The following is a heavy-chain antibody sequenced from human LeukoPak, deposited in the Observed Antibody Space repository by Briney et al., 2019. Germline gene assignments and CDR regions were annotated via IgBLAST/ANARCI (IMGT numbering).Heavy chain of an antibody. CDR1: GFSLSNARMG. Sequence: SGPVLVKPTETLTLTCTVSGFSLSNARMGVGWIRQPPGKALEWLAHIFSNDEKSYSTSLKSRLTISKDTSKSQVVLTMTNMDPVDTATYYCARFNIALGYYFDYWGQGTLVTVSS. CDR2: IFSNDEK. J-gene: IGHJ4*02. CDR3: ARFNIALGYYFDY. V-gene: IGHV2-26*01. D-gene: IGHD2/OR15-2a*01.